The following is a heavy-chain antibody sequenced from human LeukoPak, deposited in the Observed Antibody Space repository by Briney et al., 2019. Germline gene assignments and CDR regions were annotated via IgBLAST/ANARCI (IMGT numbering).Heavy chain of an antibody. CDR1: GFTFSTYR. Sequence: PGGSLRLSCAASGFTFSTYRMNWVRQAPGKGLEWVAYISSSNTKYYADSVKGRFTISRDNAKNSLYLQMNSLRAEDTAVYYCARDISSTVTTVWGQGTLVTVSS. CDR3: ARDISSTVTTV. CDR2: ISSSNTK. V-gene: IGHV3-48*04. J-gene: IGHJ4*02. D-gene: IGHD4-17*01.